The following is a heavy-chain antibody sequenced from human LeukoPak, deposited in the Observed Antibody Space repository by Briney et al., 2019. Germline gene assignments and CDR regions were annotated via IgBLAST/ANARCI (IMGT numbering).Heavy chain of an antibody. CDR1: GGSISSYY. Sequence: SETLSLTCTVSGGSISSYYWSWVRQPPGKGLEWIGYIYYSGSTNYNPSLKSRVTISVDTSKNQFSLKLSSVTAGDTAVYYCARVGSGSYLDYWGQGTLVTVSS. CDR2: IYYSGST. J-gene: IGHJ4*02. D-gene: IGHD3-10*01. CDR3: ARVGSGSYLDY. V-gene: IGHV4-59*01.